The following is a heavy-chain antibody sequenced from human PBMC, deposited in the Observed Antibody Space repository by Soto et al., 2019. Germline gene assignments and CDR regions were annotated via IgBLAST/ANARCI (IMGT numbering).Heavy chain of an antibody. J-gene: IGHJ6*02. CDR3: ASSSVSTTRYGMDV. D-gene: IGHD1-26*01. V-gene: IGHV3-72*01. CDR2: TRNQANSYTT. Sequence: EVQLVESGGGLVQPGGSLSLSCAASGFTFSDHYMDWVRQAPGKGLEWVGRTRNQANSYTTEYAASVNGRFTISRDDSKNSLYLQMNRLKTEDTAVYYCASSSVSTTRYGMDVWGQGTTVTVSS. CDR1: GFTFSDHY.